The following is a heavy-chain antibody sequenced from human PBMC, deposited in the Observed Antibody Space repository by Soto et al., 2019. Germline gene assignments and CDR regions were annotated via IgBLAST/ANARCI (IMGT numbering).Heavy chain of an antibody. Sequence: GASVKVSCKASGYTFTSYDINWVRQATGQGLEWMGWMNPNSGNTGYAQKLQGRVTMTTDTSTSTAYMELRSLRSDDTAVYYCARERDSSSPRDDFDYWGQGTLVTVS. CDR2: MNPNSGNT. CDR3: ARERDSSSPRDDFDY. D-gene: IGHD6-13*01. J-gene: IGHJ4*02. CDR1: GYTFTSYD. V-gene: IGHV1-8*01.